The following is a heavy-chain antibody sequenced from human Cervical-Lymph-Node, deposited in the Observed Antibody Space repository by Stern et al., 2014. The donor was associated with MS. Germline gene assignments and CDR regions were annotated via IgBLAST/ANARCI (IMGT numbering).Heavy chain of an antibody. D-gene: IGHD1-26*01. J-gene: IGHJ3*02. CDR2: SLLILGPA. V-gene: IGHV1-69*01. CDR1: GVTFTSSA. Sequence: VQLVQSGAEVLEPGSSVKVSCKASGVTFTSSAFGWVRQAPGQGLEWMGGSLLILGPANHAPIFQGRLTITADESTSTRYLELRSLRPDDMAVYYCAKEGSGSSPPAFDIWGQGTMVTVSS. CDR3: AKEGSGSSPPAFDI.